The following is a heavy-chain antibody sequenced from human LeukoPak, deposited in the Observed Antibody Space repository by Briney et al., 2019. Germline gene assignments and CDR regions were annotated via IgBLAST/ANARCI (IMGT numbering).Heavy chain of an antibody. V-gene: IGHV4-59*08. CDR3: ARHLIRSGYAFDI. CDR2: ISDSGST. J-gene: IGHJ3*02. CDR1: GGSIRSFD. D-gene: IGHD6-25*01. Sequence: SETLSLTCTVSGGSIRSFDWSWIRQPPGTGLEWIGYISDSGSTNYSPSLKSRVTISVDTSKNQFSLRLSSVTAADTAVYYCARHLIRSGYAFDIWGRGTMVSVSS.